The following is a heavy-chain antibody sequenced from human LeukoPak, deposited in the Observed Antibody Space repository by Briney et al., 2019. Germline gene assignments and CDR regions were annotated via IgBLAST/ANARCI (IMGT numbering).Heavy chain of an antibody. CDR3: TTVGSRWYVYWFDP. J-gene: IGHJ5*02. Sequence: GGSLRLSCAASGFTFSSYGMHWVRQAPGKGLEWVAVISYDGSNKYYADSVKGRFTISRDNSKNTLYLQMNNLQGEDTAVYYCTTVGSRWYVYWFDPWGQGTLVTVSS. D-gene: IGHD6-13*01. V-gene: IGHV3-30*03. CDR2: ISYDGSNK. CDR1: GFTFSSYG.